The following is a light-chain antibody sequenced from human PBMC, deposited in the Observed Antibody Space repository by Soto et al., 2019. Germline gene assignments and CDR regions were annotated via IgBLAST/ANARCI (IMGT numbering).Light chain of an antibody. J-gene: IGKJ1*01. CDR3: QQFGTSPLWT. Sequence: EIVLTQSPGTLSLSPGERATLSCRASQSVSSNYLAWYQQKPGQAPRLLMYETSTRATGIPDRFSGSGSGTDFTLTISRLEPEDFAVYFCQQFGTSPLWTFGQGTKVEMK. CDR2: ETS. V-gene: IGKV3-20*01. CDR1: QSVSSNY.